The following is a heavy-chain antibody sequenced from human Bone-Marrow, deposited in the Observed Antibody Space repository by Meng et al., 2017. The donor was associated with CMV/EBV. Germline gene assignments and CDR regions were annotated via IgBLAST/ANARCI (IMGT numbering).Heavy chain of an antibody. CDR1: GYTFSGYG. J-gene: IGHJ4*02. Sequence: KGTGYTFSGYGKNWVRLGPGKGLEGMGWVRTYNDSNNYAKKFKRKDTMTTNTATSTSYMGLEGMRYEDAAIYYCARDYMIRFGGHIDYWGQGTLVTVSS. D-gene: IGHD3-16*01. CDR3: ARDYMIRFGGHIDY. V-gene: IGHV1-18*01. CDR2: VRTYNDSN.